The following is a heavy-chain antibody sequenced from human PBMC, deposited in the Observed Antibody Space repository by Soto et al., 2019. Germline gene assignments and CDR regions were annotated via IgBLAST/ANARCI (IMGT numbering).Heavy chain of an antibody. J-gene: IGHJ6*02. CDR3: ARNSYSDRDYGMDV. D-gene: IGHD1-26*01. Sequence: GGSLRLSCAASGFDVGDNFMCWVRQAPGKGLEWVSVIYSGGSTFYADSVKGRFNISRDNSKNTLYLQMNSLRAEDTAVYFCARNSYSDRDYGMDVWGQGTTVTVSS. V-gene: IGHV3-53*01. CDR2: IYSGGST. CDR1: GFDVGDNF.